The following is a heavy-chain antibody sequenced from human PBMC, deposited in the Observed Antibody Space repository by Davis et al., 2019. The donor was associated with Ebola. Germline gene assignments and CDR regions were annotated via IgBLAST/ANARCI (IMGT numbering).Heavy chain of an antibody. CDR1: GGSISSYY. V-gene: IGHV4-59*01. CDR2: IYYSGST. Sequence: SETLSLTCTVSGGSISSYYWSWIRQPPGKGLEWIGYIYYSGSTNYNPSLKSRVTISVDTSKNQFSLKLSSVTAADTAVYYCARARGEYNWIDPWGQGTLVTVSS. D-gene: IGHD3-10*01. CDR3: ARARGEYNWIDP. J-gene: IGHJ5*02.